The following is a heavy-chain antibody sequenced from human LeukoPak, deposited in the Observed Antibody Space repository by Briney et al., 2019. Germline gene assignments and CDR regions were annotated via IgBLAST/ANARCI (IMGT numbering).Heavy chain of an antibody. CDR3: ARPQRGYSYGFDY. J-gene: IGHJ4*02. D-gene: IGHD5-18*01. CDR1: GGTFSSYA. CDR2: IIPIFGTA. Sequence: GASVTVSCTASGGTFSSYAISWVRQAPGQGLEWMGGIIPIFGTANYAQKFQGRVTITADESTSTAYMELSRLRSEDTAVYYCARPQRGYSYGFDYWGQGTLVTVSS. V-gene: IGHV1-69*13.